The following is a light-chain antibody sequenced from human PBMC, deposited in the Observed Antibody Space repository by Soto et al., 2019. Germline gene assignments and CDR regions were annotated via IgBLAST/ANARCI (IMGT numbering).Light chain of an antibody. CDR2: GAS. Sequence: EVVLTQSPATRSLSPGDRAALSFKASQSVHNFLAWYQQKPGQAPRLPIYGASNRAAGIPARFSGSASATDFTLTTNSLEPEDFAVYYGQQRSNWPPITFGQGTRLEIK. V-gene: IGKV3-11*01. CDR1: QSVHNF. J-gene: IGKJ5*01. CDR3: QQRSNWPPIT.